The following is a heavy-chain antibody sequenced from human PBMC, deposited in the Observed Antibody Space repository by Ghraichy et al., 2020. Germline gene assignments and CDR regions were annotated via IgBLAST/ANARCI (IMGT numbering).Heavy chain of an antibody. CDR2: ISGTGRAT. Sequence: GESLNISCVASGFSFRNYAMSWVRQAPGKGLEWVSSISGTGRATYYADSVKGRFTVSRDNSRNTLYLEMTSLRAEDTAFYYCAKTGWGYSSSSENWFDPWGQRTLVTVSS. CDR3: AKTGWGYSSSSENWFDP. J-gene: IGHJ5*02. V-gene: IGHV3-23*01. D-gene: IGHD5-18*01. CDR1: GFSFRNYA.